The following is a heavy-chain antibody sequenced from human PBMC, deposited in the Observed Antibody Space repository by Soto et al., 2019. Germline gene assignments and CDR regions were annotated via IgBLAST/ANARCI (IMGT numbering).Heavy chain of an antibody. CDR3: ARGGGGIPVAGSWNWFDP. Sequence: ASVKVSCKASGYTFTSYALSWVRHAPGQGLEWMGWISTYNGNTNYAQNLQGRVTMTTDISTNTAYMELRSLRSDDTAVYYCARGGGGIPVAGSWNWFDPGGQGTRVTVSS. CDR2: ISTYNGNT. J-gene: IGHJ5*02. CDR1: GYTFTSYA. D-gene: IGHD6-19*01. V-gene: IGHV1-18*04.